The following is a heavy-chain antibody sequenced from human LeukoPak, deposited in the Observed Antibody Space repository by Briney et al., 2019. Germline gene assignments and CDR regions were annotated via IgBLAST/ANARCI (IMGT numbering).Heavy chain of an antibody. CDR3: ARVSPSLRYFDWLLYYYYGMDV. Sequence: GASVKVSCKASGYTFTSYDINRVRQATGQGLEWMGWMNPNSGNTGYAQKFQGRVTMTRNTSISTAYMELSSLRSEDTAVYYCARVSPSLRYFDWLLYYYYGMDVWGQGTTVTVSS. CDR2: MNPNSGNT. V-gene: IGHV1-8*01. J-gene: IGHJ6*02. CDR1: GYTFTSYD. D-gene: IGHD3-9*01.